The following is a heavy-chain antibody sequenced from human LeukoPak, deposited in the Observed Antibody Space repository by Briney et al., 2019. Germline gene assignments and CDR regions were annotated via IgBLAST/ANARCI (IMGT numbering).Heavy chain of an antibody. CDR1: GGSISNYY. CDR2: IYYTGTT. D-gene: IGHD6-19*01. Sequence: SETLSLTCTVSGGSISNYYWSWIRQPPGKGLERIGYIYYTGTTNYNPSLKSRVTISLDMSKNQFSLKLTSVTAADTAVYYCASESSDHLNAFDIWGQGTMVTVSS. J-gene: IGHJ3*02. V-gene: IGHV4-59*01. CDR3: ASESSDHLNAFDI.